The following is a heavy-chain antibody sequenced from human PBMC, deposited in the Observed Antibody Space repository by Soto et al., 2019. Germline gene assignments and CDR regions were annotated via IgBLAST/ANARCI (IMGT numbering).Heavy chain of an antibody. D-gene: IGHD3-3*01. J-gene: IGHJ6*02. CDR3: ARDRGIFGVVIVSYGMDV. V-gene: IGHV1-2*02. CDR1: GYTFTGYH. CDR2: INPNSGGT. Sequence: ASVKVSFKASGYTFTGYHMHWVRQAPGQGLEWMGWINPNSGGTNYAQKFQGRVTMTRDTSISTAYMELSRMRSDDTAEYYCARDRGIFGVVIVSYGMDVWGQGTTVTVSS.